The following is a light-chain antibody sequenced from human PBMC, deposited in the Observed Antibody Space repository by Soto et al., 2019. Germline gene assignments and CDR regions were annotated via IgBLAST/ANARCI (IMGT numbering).Light chain of an antibody. CDR1: SSDVGGYNY. Sequence: SVLTHPPSETRVPGDSVTIFSNRTSSDVGGYNYVSWYQQHPGKAPKLMIYEVSKRPSGVPDRFSGSKSGNTASLTVSGLQAEDEADYYCSSYAGSNNFGVFGTGTTVTVL. V-gene: IGLV2-8*02. J-gene: IGLJ1*01. CDR2: EVS. CDR3: SSYAGSNNFGV.